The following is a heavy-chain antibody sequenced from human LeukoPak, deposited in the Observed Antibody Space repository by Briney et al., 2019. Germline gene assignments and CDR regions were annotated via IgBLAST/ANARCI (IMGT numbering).Heavy chain of an antibody. CDR1: GGTFSSYA. CDR2: IIPIFGTA. V-gene: IGHV1-69*01. CDR3: ARRWGIAARQAVNWFDP. Sequence: AASVKVSCKASGGTFSSYAISWVRQAPGQGLEWMGGIIPIFGTANYAQKFQGRVTITADESTSTAYMELSSLRSEDTAVYYCARRWGIAARQAVNWFDPWGQGTLVTVSS. D-gene: IGHD6-6*01. J-gene: IGHJ5*02.